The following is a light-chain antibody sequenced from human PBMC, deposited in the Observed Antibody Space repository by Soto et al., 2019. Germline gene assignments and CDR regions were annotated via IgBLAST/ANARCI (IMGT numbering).Light chain of an antibody. CDR3: SSYTSSNTLL. CDR2: EVI. V-gene: IGLV2-14*01. J-gene: IGLJ1*01. CDR1: SSDIGAYNY. Sequence: QSVLTQPASVSESPRQSITISCTGTSSDIGAYNYVAWYQQHPGKAPKLMIYEVINRPSGVSNRFSGSKSGNTASLTISGLQAEDEADYYCSSYTSSNTLLFGPGTKLTVL.